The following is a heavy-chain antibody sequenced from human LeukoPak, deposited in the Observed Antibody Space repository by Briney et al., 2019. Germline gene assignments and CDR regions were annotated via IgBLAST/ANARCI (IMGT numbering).Heavy chain of an antibody. CDR1: RFTFSTYW. Sequence: GGSLRLSCATSRFTFSTYWMTWVRQAPGKGLEWVANIKQDGSETYYVDSVKGRFTISRDNAKNSLYLQMDSLRAEDTAVYYCARDVRSCYDSSGLYWGQGTLVTVSS. D-gene: IGHD3-22*01. J-gene: IGHJ4*02. V-gene: IGHV3-7*01. CDR2: IKQDGSET. CDR3: ARDVRSCYDSSGLY.